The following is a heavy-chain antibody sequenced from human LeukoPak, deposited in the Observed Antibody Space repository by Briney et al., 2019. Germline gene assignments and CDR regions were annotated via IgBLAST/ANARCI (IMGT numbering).Heavy chain of an antibody. Sequence: PGGSLRLSCAASGFSFSSYGMQWVRQAPGKGLERVAFIQYDGSNKYYAESVKGRFTISRDNSKNTLYLQMNSLRPEDTAVYYCAKAGSSEVYYDSSGYEDYWGQGTLVTVSS. V-gene: IGHV3-30*02. D-gene: IGHD3-22*01. CDR1: GFSFSSYG. CDR2: IQYDGSNK. J-gene: IGHJ4*02. CDR3: AKAGSSEVYYDSSGYEDY.